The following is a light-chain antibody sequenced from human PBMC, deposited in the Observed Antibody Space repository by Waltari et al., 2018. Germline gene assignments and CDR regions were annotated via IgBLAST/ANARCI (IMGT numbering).Light chain of an antibody. CDR2: LGS. CDR3: MQALQTRT. CDR1: QSLLHSNGYNY. J-gene: IGKJ1*01. Sequence: DIVMTQSPLSLHVTPGEPASISCRSSQSLLHSNGYNYLDWYLQKRGQSPQLLIYLGSNRASGVPDRFSGSGSGTDFTLKISRVEAEDVGVYYCMQALQTRTFGQGTKVEIK. V-gene: IGKV2-28*01.